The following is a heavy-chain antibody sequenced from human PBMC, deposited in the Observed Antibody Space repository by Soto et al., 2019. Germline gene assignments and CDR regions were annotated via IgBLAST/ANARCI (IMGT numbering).Heavy chain of an antibody. V-gene: IGHV3-30-3*01. CDR3: ARVGIAAAVISTDYYGMDV. CDR2: ISYDGSNK. J-gene: IGHJ6*02. D-gene: IGHD6-13*01. Sequence: PGGSLRLSCAASGFTFSSYAMHWVRQAPGKGLEWVAVISYDGSNKYYADSVKGRFTISRDNSKNTLYLQMNSLRAEDTAVYYCARVGIAAAVISTDYYGMDVWGQGTTVTVSS. CDR1: GFTFSSYA.